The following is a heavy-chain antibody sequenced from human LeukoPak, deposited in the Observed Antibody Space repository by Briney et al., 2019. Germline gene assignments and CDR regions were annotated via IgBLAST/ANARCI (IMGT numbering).Heavy chain of an antibody. V-gene: IGHV3-7*01. CDR3: AQEHVDSSGYYYVPNWFDP. Sequence: GGSLRLSCTASGFTFSSYWMSWVRQAPGKGLEWVANIKKDGSANYYVDSVKDRFTISRDNTKNSLYLQMNSLRAEDTAVYYCAQEHVDSSGYYYVPNWFDPWGQGTLVIVSS. CDR1: GFTFSSYW. CDR2: IKKDGSAN. J-gene: IGHJ5*02. D-gene: IGHD3-22*01.